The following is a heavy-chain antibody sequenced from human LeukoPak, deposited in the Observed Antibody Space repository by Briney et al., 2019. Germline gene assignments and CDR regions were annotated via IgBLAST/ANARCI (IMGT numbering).Heavy chain of an antibody. CDR1: GGSISSYY. D-gene: IGHD3-10*01. V-gene: IGHV4-4*07. J-gene: IGHJ5*02. CDR3: ARCVLLWFGGKNWFDP. Sequence: PSETLSLTCTVSGGSISSYYWSWIRQPAGKGLEWIGRIYTSGSTNYNPSLKSRVTMSVDTSKNQFSLKLSSVTAADTAVYYCARCVLLWFGGKNWFDPWGQGTLVTVSS. CDR2: IYTSGST.